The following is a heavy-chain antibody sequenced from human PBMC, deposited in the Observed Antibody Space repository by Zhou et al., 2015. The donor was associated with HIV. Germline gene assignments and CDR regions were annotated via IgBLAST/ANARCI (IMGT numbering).Heavy chain of an antibody. CDR1: GYTFTDYN. CDR2: INPNSGGT. V-gene: IGHV1-2*02. Sequence: QVQLVQSGAEVKKPGASVKVSCRASGYTFTDYNMHWVRQAPGQGLEWMGWINPNSGGTNSIQRFQGRVTMTRDTSISTAYMELSRLTSDDTAVYYCAIVKRGTWGQGTLVTVSS. J-gene: IGHJ4*02. CDR3: AIVKRGT. D-gene: IGHD3-10*01.